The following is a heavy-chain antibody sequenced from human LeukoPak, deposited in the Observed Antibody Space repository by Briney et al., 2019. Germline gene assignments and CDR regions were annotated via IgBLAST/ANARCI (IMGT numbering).Heavy chain of an antibody. J-gene: IGHJ3*02. Sequence: SETLSLTCTVSGGSISSYYWSWIRQPPGKGLEWIGYIYYSGSTNYNPSLKSRVTISVDTSKNQFSLKLSSVTAADTAVYYCARGYCTSGVCYMAQDAFDIWGQGTMVTVSS. V-gene: IGHV4-59*01. CDR1: GGSISSYY. CDR2: IYYSGST. CDR3: ARGYCTSGVCYMAQDAFDI. D-gene: IGHD2-8*01.